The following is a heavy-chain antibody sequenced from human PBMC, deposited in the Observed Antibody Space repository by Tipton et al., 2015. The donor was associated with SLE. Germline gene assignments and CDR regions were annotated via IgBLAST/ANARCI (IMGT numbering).Heavy chain of an antibody. CDR2: IYYSGST. CDR3: ARRGQQLTTSYYYYYYMDV. J-gene: IGHJ6*03. D-gene: IGHD6-13*01. CDR1: GGSISSSSYY. Sequence: TLSLTCTVSGGSISSSSYYWSWIRQPPGKGLEWIGYIYYSGSTNYNPSLKSRVTISVDTSKNQFSLKLSSVTAADTAVYYCARRGQQLTTSYYYYYYMDVWGKGTTVTVSS. V-gene: IGHV4-61*01.